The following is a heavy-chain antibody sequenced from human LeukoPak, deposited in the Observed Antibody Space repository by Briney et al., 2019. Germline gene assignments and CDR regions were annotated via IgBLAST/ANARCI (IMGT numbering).Heavy chain of an antibody. J-gene: IGHJ4*02. Sequence: GRSLRLSCAASGFTFSSYGMHWVRQAPGKGLEWVAVISYDGSNKYYADSVKGRFTISRDNSKNTLYLQMNSLRAEDTAVYYCARGVAGSYYFDYWGQGTRVTVSS. D-gene: IGHD6-19*01. V-gene: IGHV3-30*03. CDR1: GFTFSSYG. CDR2: ISYDGSNK. CDR3: ARGVAGSYYFDY.